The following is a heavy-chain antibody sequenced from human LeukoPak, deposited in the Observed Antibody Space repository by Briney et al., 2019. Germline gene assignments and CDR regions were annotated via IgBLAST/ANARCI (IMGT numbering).Heavy chain of an antibody. CDR1: GFTFSSYS. V-gene: IGHV3-48*04. J-gene: IGHJ6*02. CDR2: ISGSSSNI. Sequence: GGSLRLSCAASGFTFSSYSMNWVRQTPGKGLEWISYISGSSSNIYYADSVKGRFTISRDNAKNSLYLQMNSLRAEDTAVYYCAREDRTYYGSGMSGMDVWGQGTTVTVSS. D-gene: IGHD3-10*01. CDR3: AREDRTYYGSGMSGMDV.